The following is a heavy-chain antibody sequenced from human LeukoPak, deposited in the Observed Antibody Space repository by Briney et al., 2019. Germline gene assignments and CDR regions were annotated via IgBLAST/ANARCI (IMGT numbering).Heavy chain of an antibody. CDR2: IRYDGSNK. J-gene: IGHJ4*02. D-gene: IGHD5-24*01. CDR1: GFTFSSYG. V-gene: IGHV3-30*02. CDR3: AKLYGKGGYNFFDY. Sequence: GGTLRLSCAASGFTFSSYGMSWVRQAPGKGLEWVAFIRYDGSNKYYADSVKGRFSISRDNFKNTLYLQMNSLRAEDTAVYYCAKLYGKGGYNFFDYWGQGTLVTVSS.